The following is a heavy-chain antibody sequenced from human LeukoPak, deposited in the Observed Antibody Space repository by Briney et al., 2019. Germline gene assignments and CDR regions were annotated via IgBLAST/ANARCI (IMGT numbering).Heavy chain of an antibody. CDR2: IKQDGSEK. Sequence: PSETLSLTCTVSGGSISSYYWSWIRQPPGKGLEWVANIKQDGSEKYYVDSVKGRFTISRDNAKDSLYLQMNSLRAEDTAVYYCARDLEYWGQGTLVTVSS. CDR3: ARDLEY. V-gene: IGHV3-7*01. J-gene: IGHJ4*02. CDR1: GGSISSYY.